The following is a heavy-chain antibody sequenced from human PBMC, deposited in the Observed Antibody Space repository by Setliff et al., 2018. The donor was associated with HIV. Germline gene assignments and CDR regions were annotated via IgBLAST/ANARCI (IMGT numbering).Heavy chain of an antibody. J-gene: IGHJ4*02. CDR3: ANRPYYYGSGSSDDY. CDR2: VYTSGST. D-gene: IGHD3-10*01. CDR1: GGSISSYY. Sequence: PSETLSLTCTVSGGSISSYYWSWIRQPAGKGLEWIGRVYTSGSTNYNPSLKSRVTMSVDTSKNQFSLKLSSVTAADTAVYYCANRPYYYGSGSSDDYWGQGTLVTVSS. V-gene: IGHV4-4*07.